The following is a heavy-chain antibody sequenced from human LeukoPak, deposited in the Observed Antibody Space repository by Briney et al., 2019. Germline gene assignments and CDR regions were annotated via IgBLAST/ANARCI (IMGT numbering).Heavy chain of an antibody. CDR3: ARLPRIAVAGGVGPHVFDI. J-gene: IGHJ3*02. D-gene: IGHD6-19*01. V-gene: IGHV4-39*01. CDR2: IYYSGST. Sequence: SETLSLTCTVSGGSISSSSYYWGWIRQPPGKGMEWIGSIYYSGSTYYNPSLKSRVTISVDTSKNPFSLKLSSVTAADTAVFYCARLPRIAVAGGVGPHVFDIWGQGTMVTVSS. CDR1: GGSISSSSYY.